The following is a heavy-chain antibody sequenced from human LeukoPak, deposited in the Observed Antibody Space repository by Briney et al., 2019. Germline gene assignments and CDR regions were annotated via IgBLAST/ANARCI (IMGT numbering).Heavy chain of an antibody. V-gene: IGHV1-2*02. D-gene: IGHD3-22*01. Sequence: ASVKVSCKASGYPFTGYYLHWVRQAPGQGLEWMGWINPNSGGTNYAQKFQGRVTMTRDTSISTAYMELSRLRSDDTAVYYCARFDSSGEHFQQWGQGTLVTVSS. J-gene: IGHJ1*01. CDR1: GYPFTGYY. CDR2: INPNSGGT. CDR3: ARFDSSGEHFQQ.